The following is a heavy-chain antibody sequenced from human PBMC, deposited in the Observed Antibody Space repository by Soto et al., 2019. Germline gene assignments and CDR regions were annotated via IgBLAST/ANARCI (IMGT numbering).Heavy chain of an antibody. V-gene: IGHV4-59*01. CDR3: ARVGSGYVRGFDY. D-gene: IGHD5-12*01. Sequence: PSETLSLTCTVSGGSISNYYWSWIRQPPGKGLEWIGYIYFTGSTRYNSSLKSRVTISVDTSKNQFSLKLYSVTAADTAVYYCARVGSGYVRGFDYWGQGILVTVS. J-gene: IGHJ4*02. CDR1: GGSISNYY. CDR2: IYFTGST.